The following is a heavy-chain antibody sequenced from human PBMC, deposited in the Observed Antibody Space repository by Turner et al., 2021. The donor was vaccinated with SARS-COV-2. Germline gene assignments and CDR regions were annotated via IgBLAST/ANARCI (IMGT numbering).Heavy chain of an antibody. V-gene: IGHV3-23*01. CDR1: GFTFSSYA. Sequence: EVQLLESGGGLVQPGGSLRLSCAASGFTFSSYAMNWVRQAPGKGLEWVSGISGSGGSTYYADSVKGRFTISRDNSKNTLYLQMNSLRAEDTAVYYCAKAQLGYYLGVDYWGQGTLVTVSS. CDR3: AKAQLGYYLGVDY. D-gene: IGHD3-3*01. CDR2: ISGSGGST. J-gene: IGHJ4*02.